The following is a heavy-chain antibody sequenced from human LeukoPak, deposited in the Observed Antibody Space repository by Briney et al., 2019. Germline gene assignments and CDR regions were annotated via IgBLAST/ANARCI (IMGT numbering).Heavy chain of an antibody. CDR1: GFTFNNYA. D-gene: IGHD4-17*01. J-gene: IGHJ4*02. V-gene: IGHV3-23*01. CDR2: ISGGGETT. Sequence: PGGSLRLSCAASGFTFNNYAMNWVRQAPGKGLEWVSSISGGGETTYYADSAKGRFTISRDNSQNTLYLQMNSLRAEDTAVYYCARDYADYVAYFLFDYWGQGTLVTVSS. CDR3: ARDYADYVAYFLFDY.